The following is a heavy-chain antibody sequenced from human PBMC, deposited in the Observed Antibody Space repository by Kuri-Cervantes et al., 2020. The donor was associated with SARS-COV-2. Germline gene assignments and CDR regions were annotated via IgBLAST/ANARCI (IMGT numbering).Heavy chain of an antibody. Sequence: SETLSLTCTVSGGSISSYYWSWIRQPPGKGLEWIGYIYYSGSTYYNPSLKSRVTISVDTSKNQFSLKLSSVTAADTAVYYCARDGLGGDGYNPWGQGTLVTVSS. CDR2: IYYSGST. CDR1: GGSISSYY. D-gene: IGHD5-24*01. J-gene: IGHJ5*02. V-gene: IGHV4-59*12. CDR3: ARDGLGGDGYNP.